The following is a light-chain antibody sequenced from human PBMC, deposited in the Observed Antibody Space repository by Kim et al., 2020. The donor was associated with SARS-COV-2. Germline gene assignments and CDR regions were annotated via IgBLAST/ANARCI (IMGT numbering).Light chain of an antibody. Sequence: DIVMTQSPDSLAVSLGERATINCKSSQSVLYSSNNKNHLAWYQHKPGQPPKLLIYWASTRQSGVPVRFSGSGSGTDFTLTISSLQAEDVAVYYCQQYYTNPRTFGQGTKVDLK. J-gene: IGKJ1*01. CDR2: WAS. CDR3: QQYYTNPRT. CDR1: QSVLYSSNNKNH. V-gene: IGKV4-1*01.